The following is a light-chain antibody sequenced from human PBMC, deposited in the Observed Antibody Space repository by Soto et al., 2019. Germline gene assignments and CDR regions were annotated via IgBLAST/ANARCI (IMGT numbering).Light chain of an antibody. CDR3: ISYTSSSTWV. V-gene: IGLV2-14*01. Sequence: QSVLTQPASVSGSPGQSITISCTGTSSDVGGYNYVSWYQPHPGKVPKLMIYEVSNRPSGVSDRFSGSRSGNTASLTISGLQAEDESDYYCISYTSSSTWVFGGGTKLTVL. J-gene: IGLJ3*02. CDR2: EVS. CDR1: SSDVGGYNY.